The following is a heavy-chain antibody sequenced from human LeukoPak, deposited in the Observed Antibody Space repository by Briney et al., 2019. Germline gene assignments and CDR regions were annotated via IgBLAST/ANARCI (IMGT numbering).Heavy chain of an antibody. J-gene: IGHJ4*02. CDR1: GYTFTGYY. D-gene: IGHD6-13*01. V-gene: IGHV1-2*06. CDR3: ARPGIAAAGIIY. Sequence: ASVKVSCKASGYTFTGYYMHWMRQAPGQGLEWMGRINPNSGGTNYAQKFQGRVTMTRDTSISTAYMELSRLRSDDTAVYYCARPGIAAAGIIYWGQGTLVTVSS. CDR2: INPNSGGT.